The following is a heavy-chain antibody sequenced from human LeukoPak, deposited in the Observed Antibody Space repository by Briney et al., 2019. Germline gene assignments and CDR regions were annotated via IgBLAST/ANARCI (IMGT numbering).Heavy chain of an antibody. CDR3: ETANLRLGELSFILDY. CDR2: ISWSSGSI. Sequence: GGSLRLSCAASGFIFDDYAMQWVRQAPGKGLEWVSGISWSSGSIGYADSVKGRFTISRDNAKNSLYLQMNSLRGEDTALYYCETANLRLGELSFILDYWGQGTLVTVSS. V-gene: IGHV3-9*01. CDR1: GFIFDDYA. J-gene: IGHJ4*02. D-gene: IGHD3-16*02.